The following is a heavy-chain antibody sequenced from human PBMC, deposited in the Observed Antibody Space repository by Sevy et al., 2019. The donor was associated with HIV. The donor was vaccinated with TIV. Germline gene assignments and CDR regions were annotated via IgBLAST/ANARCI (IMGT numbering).Heavy chain of an antibody. V-gene: IGHV1-24*01. CDR1: GHTLNRLG. CDR2: FDPEDGET. D-gene: IGHD3-22*01. CDR3: AATKDYYENSGSPFDY. J-gene: IGHJ4*02. Sequence: ASVKVSCKVYGHTLNRLGIHWVRQAPGKGLEWMGSFDPEDGETFQAQKFQGRVTMTDDKSTDTDYIELSSLRAEDTDAYYCAATKDYYENSGSPFDYWGQGTLVTVSS.